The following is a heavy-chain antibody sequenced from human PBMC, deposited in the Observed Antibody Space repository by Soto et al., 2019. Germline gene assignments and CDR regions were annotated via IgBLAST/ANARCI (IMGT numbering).Heavy chain of an antibody. J-gene: IGHJ3*02. Sequence: PSETLSLTCTVSGGSISSYYWSWIRQPPGKGLEWIGYIYYSGSTNYNPSLKSRVTISVDTSKNQFSLKLSSVTAADTAVYYCARGDYYDSSGYPRYAFDIWGQGTMVTVSS. CDR2: IYYSGST. D-gene: IGHD3-22*01. CDR1: GGSISSYY. CDR3: ARGDYYDSSGYPRYAFDI. V-gene: IGHV4-59*01.